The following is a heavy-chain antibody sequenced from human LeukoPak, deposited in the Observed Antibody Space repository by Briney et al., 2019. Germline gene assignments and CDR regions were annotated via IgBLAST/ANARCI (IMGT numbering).Heavy chain of an antibody. D-gene: IGHD5-24*01. V-gene: IGHV3-48*03. CDR2: ISSSGSTI. CDR1: GFTFSSYE. J-gene: IGHJ4*02. Sequence: GGSLRLSCAASGFTFSSYEMNWVRQAPGKGLEWVSYISSSGSTIYYADSVKGRFTISRDNAKNSLSLQMNSLRAEDTAVYYRARLGPRDGYNFRDWGQGTLVTVSS. CDR3: ARLGPRDGYNFRD.